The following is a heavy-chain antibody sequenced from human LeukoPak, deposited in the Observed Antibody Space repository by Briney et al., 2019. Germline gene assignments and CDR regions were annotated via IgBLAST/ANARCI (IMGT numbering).Heavy chain of an antibody. CDR1: GFTFSRYP. Sequence: GVSLRLSCAASGFTFSRYPMTWLRQAPGKGLEWVSTIGSSAGDTHYADSVKGRFTIPRDNSKNSLYLQMNSLRAEDTAVYYCAKYYYTSGSSGGRVFDYWGQGTLVTVSS. D-gene: IGHD3-10*01. J-gene: IGHJ4*02. V-gene: IGHV3-23*01. CDR3: AKYYYTSGSSGGRVFDY. CDR2: IGSSAGDT.